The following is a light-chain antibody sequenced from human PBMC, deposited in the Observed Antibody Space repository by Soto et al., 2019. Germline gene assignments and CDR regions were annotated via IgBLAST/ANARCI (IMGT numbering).Light chain of an antibody. V-gene: IGKV3-20*01. CDR1: LSVASNY. CDR2: AAS. CDR3: QQYGSAPWT. J-gene: IGKJ1*01. Sequence: EIVLTQSPGTLPLSPGERATLSCRASLSVASNYLAWYQQKPGQAPRLLIYAASGRATGIPDRFSGSGSGTDFTLTISRLEPEDFAVYYWQQYGSAPWTFGQGTKVESK.